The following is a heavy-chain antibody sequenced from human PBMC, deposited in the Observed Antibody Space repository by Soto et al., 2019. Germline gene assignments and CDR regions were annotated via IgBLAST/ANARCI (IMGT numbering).Heavy chain of an antibody. D-gene: IGHD3-10*01. CDR2: MYYSGST. V-gene: IGHV4-30-4*01. Sequence: NPSETLSLTCTVSGDSISSGDYYWSWIRQPPGKGLEWIGNMYYSGSTYSNPSLKSRVTISVDTSKNQFSLKLTSVTAADTAVYYCARGGSRYYYQTPDDYWGREPWSPSPQ. J-gene: IGHJ4*02. CDR3: ARGGSRYYYQTPDDY. CDR1: GDSISSGDYY.